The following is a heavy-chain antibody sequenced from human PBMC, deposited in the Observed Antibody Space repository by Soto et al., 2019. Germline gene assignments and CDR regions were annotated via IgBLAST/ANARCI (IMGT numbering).Heavy chain of an antibody. D-gene: IGHD2-15*01. V-gene: IGHV1-69*06. J-gene: IGHJ5*02. CDR3: ARSIFSMDGGRMNWFDP. Sequence: QVQLVQSGAEVKKPGSSVKVSCKASGGTFSSYAISWVRQAPGQGLEWMGGIIPIFGTANYAQKFQGRVTSTADKSTSPAYMELSSLRSEDTAVYYCARSIFSMDGGRMNWFDPWGQGTLVTVSS. CDR1: GGTFSSYA. CDR2: IIPIFGTA.